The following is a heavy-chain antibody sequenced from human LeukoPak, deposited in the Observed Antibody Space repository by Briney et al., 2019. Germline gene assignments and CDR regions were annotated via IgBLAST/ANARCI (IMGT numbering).Heavy chain of an antibody. J-gene: IGHJ4*02. CDR1: GGSISSYY. CDR3: ARGGSSWYRSFDY. CDR2: IYTSGST. Sequence: PSETLTLTCTVSGGSISSYYWSWSRQPAGKGLEWIGRIYTSGSTNYNPSLKSRVTMSVDTSKNQFSLKLSSVTAADTAVYYCARGGSSWYRSFDYWGQGTLVTVSS. V-gene: IGHV4-4*07. D-gene: IGHD6-13*01.